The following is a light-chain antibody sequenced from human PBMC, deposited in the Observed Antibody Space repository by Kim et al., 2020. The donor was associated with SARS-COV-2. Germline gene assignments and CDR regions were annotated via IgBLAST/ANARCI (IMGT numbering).Light chain of an antibody. V-gene: IGKV3-11*01. Sequence: EIVLTQSPDTLSLSPGERATLSCRASQSVSSYLAWYQQKPGQAPRLLIYDVSNRATAVPARFSGYGSGTDFTLTISSLEPEDFAVYYCQQRETFGPGTKVDIK. CDR2: DVS. CDR1: QSVSSY. CDR3: QQRET. J-gene: IGKJ3*01.